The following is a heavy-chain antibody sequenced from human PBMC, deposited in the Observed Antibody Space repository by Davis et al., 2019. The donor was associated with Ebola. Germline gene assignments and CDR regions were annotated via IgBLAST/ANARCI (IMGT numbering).Heavy chain of an antibody. J-gene: IGHJ4*02. CDR2: IYSGGST. CDR3: ARDGEYCTNGICSTYFDN. Sequence: GESLKISCATSGFTVTSNYISWVRQAPGKGLEWVSLIYSGGSTYYADSVKGRFTLSRDNSKNTLYLQMNSLRAEDTAVYYCARDGEYCTNGICSTYFDNWGQGTLVTVSS. D-gene: IGHD2-8*01. V-gene: IGHV3-66*01. CDR1: GFTVTSNY.